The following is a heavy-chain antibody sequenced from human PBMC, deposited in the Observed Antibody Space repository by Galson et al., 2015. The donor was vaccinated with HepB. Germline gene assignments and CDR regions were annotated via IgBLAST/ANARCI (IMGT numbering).Heavy chain of an antibody. CDR2: IYYSGST. Sequence: TLSLTCTVSGGSISSSSYYWGWIRQPPGKGLEWIGSIYYSGSTYYNPSLKSRVTISVDTSKNQFSLRLSSVTAADTAVYYCARRHDRGRFDPWGQGTLVTVSS. CDR1: GGSISSSSYY. J-gene: IGHJ5*02. V-gene: IGHV4-39*01. D-gene: IGHD3-9*01. CDR3: ARRHDRGRFDP.